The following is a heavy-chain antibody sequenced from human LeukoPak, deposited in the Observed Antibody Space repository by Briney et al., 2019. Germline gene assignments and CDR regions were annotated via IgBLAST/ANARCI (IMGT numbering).Heavy chain of an antibody. Sequence: ASVKVSCKASGYTFTGYYMHWVRQAPGQGLEWMGWINPNSGGTNYAQKLQGRVTMTTDTSTSTAYMELRSLRSDDTAVYYCARVAAGTIAVAGSFDYWGQGTLVTVSS. D-gene: IGHD6-19*01. CDR3: ARVAAGTIAVAGSFDY. CDR2: INPNSGGT. J-gene: IGHJ4*02. V-gene: IGHV1-2*02. CDR1: GYTFTGYY.